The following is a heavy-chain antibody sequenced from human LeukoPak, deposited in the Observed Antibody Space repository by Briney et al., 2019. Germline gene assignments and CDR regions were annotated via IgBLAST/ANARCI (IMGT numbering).Heavy chain of an antibody. CDR1: GYTFTGYY. J-gene: IGHJ4*02. CDR2: TNPNSGGT. Sequence: GASVKVSCKASGYTFTGYYMHWVRQAPGQGLEWMGWTNPNSGGTNYAQKFQGRVTMTRDTSISTAYMELSRLRSDDTAVYYCARDGVAGTRYYFDYWGQGTLVTVSS. CDR3: ARDGVAGTRYYFDY. V-gene: IGHV1-2*02. D-gene: IGHD6-19*01.